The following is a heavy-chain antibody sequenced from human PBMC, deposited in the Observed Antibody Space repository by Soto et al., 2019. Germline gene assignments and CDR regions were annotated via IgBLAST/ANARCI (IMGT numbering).Heavy chain of an antibody. J-gene: IGHJ4*02. D-gene: IGHD3-3*01. CDR2: IYYSGST. CDR1: GGSVSSGSYY. CDR3: ARERTRITIFGVVTHHFDY. V-gene: IGHV4-61*01. Sequence: QVQLQESGPGLVKPSETLSLTCTVSGGSVSSGSYYWSWIRQPPGKGLEWIGYIYYSGSTNYNPSLKSRVTISVDTSKNQFSLKLSSVTAADTAVYYCARERTRITIFGVVTHHFDYWGQGTLVTVSS.